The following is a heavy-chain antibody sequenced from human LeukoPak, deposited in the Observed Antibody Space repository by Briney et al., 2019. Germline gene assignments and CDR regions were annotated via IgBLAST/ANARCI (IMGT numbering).Heavy chain of an antibody. D-gene: IGHD4-17*01. CDR1: GYSFSSGYY. V-gene: IGHV4-61*01. Sequence: SETLSLTCTVSGYSFSSGYYWGWIRQPPGKGLEWIGYIYYSGSTNYNPSLKSRVTISVDTSKNQFSLKLSSVTAADTAVYYCARENHDYGVGDYYYYMDVWGKGTTVTVSS. CDR3: ARENHDYGVGDYYYYMDV. J-gene: IGHJ6*03. CDR2: IYYSGST.